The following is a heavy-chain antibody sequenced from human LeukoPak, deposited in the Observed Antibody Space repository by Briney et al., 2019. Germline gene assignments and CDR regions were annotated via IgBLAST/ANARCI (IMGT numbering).Heavy chain of an antibody. D-gene: IGHD5-12*01. CDR3: ARDEAGYDSDAFDI. Sequence: GGSLRLSCAASGFTLSRDEMNWVREAAGKGVEGVSYIRSSGSTIYYADSVKGRFTISRDNAKNSLYLEMNRGRAEDTAVKYYARDEAGYDSDAFDIWGQGTMVTVSS. V-gene: IGHV3-48*03. CDR1: GFTLSRDE. J-gene: IGHJ3*02. CDR2: IRSSGSTI.